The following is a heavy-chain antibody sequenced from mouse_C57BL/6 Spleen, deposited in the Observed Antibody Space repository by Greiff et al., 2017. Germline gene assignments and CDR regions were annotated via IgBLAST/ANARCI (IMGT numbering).Heavy chain of an antibody. Sequence: EVHLVESGAGLVKPGGSLKLSCAASGFTFSGYAMSWVRQTPEKRLEWVAYISSGGDYIYYADTVKGRFTISRDNARNTLYLQMNSLMSEDTAMYYCTRDLTAHANSGLAYWGQGTLVTVSA. CDR3: TRDLTAHANSGLAY. D-gene: IGHD3-1*01. V-gene: IGHV5-9-1*02. J-gene: IGHJ3*01. CDR2: ISSGGDYI. CDR1: GFTFSGYA.